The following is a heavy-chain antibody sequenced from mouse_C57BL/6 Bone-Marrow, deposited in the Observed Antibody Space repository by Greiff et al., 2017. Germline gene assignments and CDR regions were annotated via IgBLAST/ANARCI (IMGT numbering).Heavy chain of an antibody. V-gene: IGHV1-80*01. CDR1: GYAFSSYR. CDR2: IYPGDGDT. CDR3: ARGAY. J-gene: IGHJ3*01. Sequence: QVHVKQSGAELVKPGASVKISCKASGYAFSSYRMNWVKQRPGKGLEWLGQIYPGDGDTNYNGKFKGQATLTADKSSSTAYMQLSSLTSEDSAVYFCARGAYWGQGTLVTVSA.